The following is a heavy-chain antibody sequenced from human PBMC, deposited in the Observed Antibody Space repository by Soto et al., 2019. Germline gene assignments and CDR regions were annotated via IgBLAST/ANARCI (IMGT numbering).Heavy chain of an antibody. D-gene: IGHD5-12*01. J-gene: IGHJ4*02. Sequence: SETLSLTCAVYGGSFSGYYWSWIRQPPGKGLEWIGEINHSGSTNYNPSLKSRVTISVDTSKSQFSLKLSSVTAADTAVYYCASNKREMATIDYWGQGTLVTVSS. CDR1: GGSFSGYY. CDR3: ASNKREMATIDY. CDR2: INHSGST. V-gene: IGHV4-34*01.